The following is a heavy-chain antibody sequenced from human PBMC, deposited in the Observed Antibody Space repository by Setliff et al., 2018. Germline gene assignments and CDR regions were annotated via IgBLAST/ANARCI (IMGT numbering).Heavy chain of an antibody. CDR2: IYTSGGT. Sequence: PSETLSLTCNVSGDSMNDNHWTWIRQPPGKGLERIGYIYTSGGTNYNPSLKSRVTISVDMSKNQFSLKLSSVIAADTAVYYCARGVSSVSWTPRYWGRGILVTVSS. D-gene: IGHD6-19*01. CDR1: GDSMNDNH. J-gene: IGHJ4*02. V-gene: IGHV4-4*08. CDR3: ARGVSSVSWTPRY.